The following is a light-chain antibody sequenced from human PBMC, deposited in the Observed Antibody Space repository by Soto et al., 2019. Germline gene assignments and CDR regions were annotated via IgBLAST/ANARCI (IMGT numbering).Light chain of an antibody. CDR2: AAS. CDR3: QQRSYWPPKIT. J-gene: IGKJ5*01. Sequence: IQLTQSPSSLSASVGDRVNITCRASQDIRRYLAWYQQRPGKATKLLIFAASTLHSWVPSRFSGSGSGTDFTLTISSLQPEDFAIYYCQQRSYWPPKITFGQGTRLEIK. V-gene: IGKV1-9*01. CDR1: QDIRRY.